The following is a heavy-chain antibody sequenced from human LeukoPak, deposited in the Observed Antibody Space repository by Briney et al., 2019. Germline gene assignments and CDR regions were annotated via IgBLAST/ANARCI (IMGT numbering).Heavy chain of an antibody. CDR2: IRSEAVGGTT. D-gene: IGHD1-20*01. Sequence: GGSLRLSCTASAVTSGEYAISWVRQAPGKGLEWVCFIRSEAVGGTTEYAASVKGRFTISRDDTKSIAYLQMNSLTTEHTAVYYCGRDTNWSFYYCGQGTLVTVSS. CDR1: AVTSGEYA. V-gene: IGHV3-49*04. J-gene: IGHJ4*02. CDR3: GRDTNWSFYY.